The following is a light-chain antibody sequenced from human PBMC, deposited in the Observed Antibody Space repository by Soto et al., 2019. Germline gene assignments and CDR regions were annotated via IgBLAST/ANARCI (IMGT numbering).Light chain of an antibody. CDR1: QSVLYSSNNKNY. CDR3: QQYYSIPLP. J-gene: IGKJ3*01. CDR2: WAS. V-gene: IGKV4-1*01. Sequence: DIVMTQSPDSLAVSLGERATINCKSSQSVLYSSNNKNYLAWYQQKPGQPPKLVIYWASTRESGVPDRFSGGGSGTDFTLTISSLQAEDVAVYYCQQYYSIPLPFGPGTKVDIK.